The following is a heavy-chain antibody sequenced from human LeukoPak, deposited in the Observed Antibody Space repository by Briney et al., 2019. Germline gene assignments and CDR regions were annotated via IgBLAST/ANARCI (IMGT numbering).Heavy chain of an antibody. CDR1: GYSFTSYW. D-gene: IGHD3-22*01. CDR3: AREGYDDSSGQYYFDY. CDR2: IYPGDSDT. Sequence: PGESLKISCKGSGYSFTSYWIGWVRQMPGKGLEWMGIIYPGDSDTRYSPSFQGQVTISADKSISTAYLQWSSLKASDTAMYYCAREGYDDSSGQYYFDYWGQGTLVTVSS. J-gene: IGHJ4*02. V-gene: IGHV5-51*03.